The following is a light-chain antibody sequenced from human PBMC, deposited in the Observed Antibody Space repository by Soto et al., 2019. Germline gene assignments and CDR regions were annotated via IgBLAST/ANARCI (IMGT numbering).Light chain of an antibody. CDR2: LGS. Sequence: DIVMTQSPLSLPVTPGEPASISCRSSQSLLHSNGYNSLDWYLQKPGQSPQLLIYLGSTRASGVPDRISGSGSGTDFTLKISRVEAADVGVYYCMQALQTPWTFGQGTKVEIK. V-gene: IGKV2-28*01. CDR1: QSLLHSNGYNS. CDR3: MQALQTPWT. J-gene: IGKJ1*01.